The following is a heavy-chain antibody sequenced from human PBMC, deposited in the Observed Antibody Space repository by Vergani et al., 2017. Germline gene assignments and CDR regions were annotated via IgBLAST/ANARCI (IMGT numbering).Heavy chain of an antibody. Sequence: QVQLQQWGAGLLKTSETLSLTCAVYGGSFSGYYWSWIRQPPGKGLEWIGEINHSGSTNYNPSLKSRVTISVDTSKNQFSLKLSSVTAADTAVYYCARGPRIAAAGAYYYYYMDVWGKGTTVTVSS. J-gene: IGHJ6*03. V-gene: IGHV4-34*01. CDR1: GGSFSGYY. CDR2: INHSGST. D-gene: IGHD6-13*01. CDR3: ARGPRIAAAGAYYYYYMDV.